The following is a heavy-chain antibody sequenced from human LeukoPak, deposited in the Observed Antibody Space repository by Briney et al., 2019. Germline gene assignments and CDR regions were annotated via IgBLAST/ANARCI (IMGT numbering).Heavy chain of an antibody. CDR2: IYYSGST. V-gene: IGHV4-59*01. D-gene: IGHD3-10*01. Sequence: SETLSLTCTVSGCSISSYYWSWIRQPPGKGLEWIGYIYYSGSTNYNPSLKSRVTISVDTFKNQFSLKLSSVTAADTAVYYCARDRYYYGYGDYYYMDVWGKGTTVTISS. CDR3: ARDRYYYGYGDYYYMDV. J-gene: IGHJ6*03. CDR1: GCSISSYY.